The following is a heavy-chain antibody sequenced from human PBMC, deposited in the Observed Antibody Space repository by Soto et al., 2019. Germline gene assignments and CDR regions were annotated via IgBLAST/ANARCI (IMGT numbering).Heavy chain of an antibody. CDR2: IWYDGSNK. CDR3: ARDEGRAYDRSGYPSH. D-gene: IGHD3-22*01. CDR1: GFTFSSYG. Sequence: QVQLVESGGGVVQPGRSLRLSCAASGFTFSSYGMHWVRQAPGKGLEWVAVIWYDGSNKYYADSVKGRFTISRDNSKNTLYLQMNSLRAEDTAVYYCARDEGRAYDRSGYPSHWGQGTLVTVSS. V-gene: IGHV3-33*01. J-gene: IGHJ4*02.